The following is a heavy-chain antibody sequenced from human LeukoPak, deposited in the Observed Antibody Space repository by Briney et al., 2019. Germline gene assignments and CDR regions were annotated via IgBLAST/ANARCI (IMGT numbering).Heavy chain of an antibody. Sequence: ASVKVSCKASGYTFTSYAMHWVRQAPGQRLEWMGWINAGNSNTKYSQKFQGRVTITRDTSASTAYMELSSLRSEDTAVYYCARGYYYDSSGYYYYWGQGTLVTVSS. D-gene: IGHD3-22*01. V-gene: IGHV1-3*01. CDR2: INAGNSNT. CDR1: GYTFTSYA. J-gene: IGHJ4*02. CDR3: ARGYYYDSSGYYYY.